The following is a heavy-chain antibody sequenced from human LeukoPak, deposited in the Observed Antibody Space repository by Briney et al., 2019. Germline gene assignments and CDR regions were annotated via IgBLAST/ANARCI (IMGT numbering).Heavy chain of an antibody. CDR3: ATPQLLWFGELNY. D-gene: IGHD3-10*01. Sequence: ASVKVSCKASGYTFTSYYMHWVRQAPGQGLEWVGIINPSGGSTSYAQKFQGRVTMTRDTSTSTVYMELSSLRSEDTAVYYCATPQLLWFGELNYWGQGTLVTVSS. J-gene: IGHJ4*02. CDR2: INPSGGST. CDR1: GYTFTSYY. V-gene: IGHV1-46*01.